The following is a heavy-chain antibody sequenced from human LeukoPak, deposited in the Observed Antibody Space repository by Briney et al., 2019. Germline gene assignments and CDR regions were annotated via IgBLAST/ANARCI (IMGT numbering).Heavy chain of an antibody. CDR1: GCTFDNSA. D-gene: IGHD6-19*01. J-gene: IGHJ4*02. CDR2: ISWNSGYI. V-gene: IGHV3-9*01. Sequence: GGSLRLSCAASGCTFDNSAMHWVRQAPGKGLEWLSIISWNSGYIGYADSVKGRFTISRDNAKKSLDLQMNSLRAEDTAFYYCAKVRGTYSSGYFFDYWGQGTLVTVSS. CDR3: AKVRGTYSSGYFFDY.